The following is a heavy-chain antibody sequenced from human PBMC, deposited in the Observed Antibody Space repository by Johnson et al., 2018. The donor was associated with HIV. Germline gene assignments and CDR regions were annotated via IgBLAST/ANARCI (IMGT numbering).Heavy chain of an antibody. Sequence: QMLLVESGGGVVQPGRSLRLSCAASGFTFSNYDMHWVRQAPGKGLEWVAVISYNGRNKHSADSLKGRFTISRDNPKNTLYLQMNSLRAEDTAVYYCAKALGWELSIWGQGTMVTVSS. D-gene: IGHD1-26*01. J-gene: IGHJ3*02. CDR1: GFTFSNYD. CDR2: ISYNGRNK. CDR3: AKALGWELSI. V-gene: IGHV3-30*18.